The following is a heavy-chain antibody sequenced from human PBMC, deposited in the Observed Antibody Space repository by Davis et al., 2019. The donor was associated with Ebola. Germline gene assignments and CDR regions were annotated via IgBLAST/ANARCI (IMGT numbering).Heavy chain of an antibody. D-gene: IGHD1-26*01. CDR1: GFNISAFW. V-gene: IGHV3-74*01. J-gene: IGHJ4*02. CDR2: INGDGSRI. Sequence: PGGSLRLSCAASGFNISAFWMHWVRQAPGKGLEWVSRINGDGSRIYFADSVQGRFSISRDSANTLHLHMNRLRAGDTAVYYCARDRSGSSYPFDSWGQGTLVTVSS. CDR3: ARDRSGSSYPFDS.